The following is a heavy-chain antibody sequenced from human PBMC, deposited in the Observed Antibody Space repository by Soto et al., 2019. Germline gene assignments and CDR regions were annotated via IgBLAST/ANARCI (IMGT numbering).Heavy chain of an antibody. CDR2: TRNRANSYST. CDR1: GFTFSDHY. CDR3: VRVSPMNTVAPNYHNGMDV. Sequence: GGSLRLSCAASGFTFSDHYMDWVRQAPGKGLEWVGRTRNRANSYSTEYAASVKGRFTISRDESKHSLYLQMNSLKTEDTAVYHCVRVSPMNTVAPNYHNGMDVWGQGTTVTVSS. V-gene: IGHV3-72*01. D-gene: IGHD4-17*01. J-gene: IGHJ6*02.